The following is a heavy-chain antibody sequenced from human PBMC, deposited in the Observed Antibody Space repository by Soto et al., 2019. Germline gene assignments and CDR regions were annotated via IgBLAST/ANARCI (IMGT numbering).Heavy chain of an antibody. Sequence: EVQLVESGGALVEPGGSLRLSCAASGFTFNNARMSWVRQAPGKGLGWVGRIDGGKTDFAAPVEVRLTFSREDSRNTLFLQMNSLNTDDAGVYYCTRYAAAKVGTVSYWGQGTLVTVSS. D-gene: IGHD1-26*01. J-gene: IGHJ4*02. V-gene: IGHV3-15*02. CDR1: GFTFNNAR. CDR2: IDGGKT. CDR3: TRYAAAKVGTVSY.